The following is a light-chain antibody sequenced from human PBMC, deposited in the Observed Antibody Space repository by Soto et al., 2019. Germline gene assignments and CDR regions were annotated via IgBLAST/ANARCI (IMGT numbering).Light chain of an antibody. J-gene: IGLJ2*01. CDR3: CSYAGSSTFA. Sequence: QSALTQPASVSGSPGQSITISCTGTSSDVGSYNLVSWYQQHPGKAPKLMIYEGSKRPSGVSNRFSGSKSGNTASLTISGLQAEDEADYYCCSYAGSSTFALGGGTKVTVL. CDR1: SSDVGSYNL. V-gene: IGLV2-23*03. CDR2: EGS.